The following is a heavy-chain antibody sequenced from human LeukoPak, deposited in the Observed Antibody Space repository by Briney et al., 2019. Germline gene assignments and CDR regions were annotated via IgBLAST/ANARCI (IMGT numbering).Heavy chain of an antibody. D-gene: IGHD2-2*01. J-gene: IGHJ4*02. V-gene: IGHV3-11*04. CDR1: GFTFNYY. CDR2: ISTSSSTI. Sequence: GGSLRLSCAASGFTFNYYISWIRQAPGKGLEWLSYISTSSSTIYYADSVKGRFTISRDNAKNSLYLQMNSLRAEDTAVYYCARDIQKSLDCSSTSCYFDYWGQGTLVTVSS. CDR3: ARDIQKSLDCSSTSCYFDY.